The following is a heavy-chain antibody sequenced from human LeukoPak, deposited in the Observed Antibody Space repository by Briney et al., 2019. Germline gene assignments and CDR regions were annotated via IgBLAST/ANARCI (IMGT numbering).Heavy chain of an antibody. CDR2: IYYSGST. CDR3: ARAVYGGNFLGY. D-gene: IGHD4-23*01. CDR1: GGSISSYY. V-gene: IGHV4-59*01. J-gene: IGHJ4*02. Sequence: SETLSLTCTVSGGSISSYYWSWIRQPPGKGLEWIGYIYYSGSTNYNPSLKSRVTISVDTSKNQFSLKRSSVTAADTVVYYCARAVYGGNFLGYWGQGTLVTVSS.